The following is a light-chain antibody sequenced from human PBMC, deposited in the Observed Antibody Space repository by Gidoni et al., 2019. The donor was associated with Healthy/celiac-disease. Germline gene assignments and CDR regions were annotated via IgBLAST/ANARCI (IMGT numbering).Light chain of an antibody. V-gene: IGLV2-23*02. J-gene: IGLJ2*01. CDR1: SSYVGSYNL. CDR3: CSYAGSSTVV. CDR2: EVS. Sequence: QPALTQPASVSWFPGQSISISCTGTSSYVGSYNLVSWYQQHPGKAPKLMMYEVSKRPSGVSHRFYGSKSGNTAPLTISGLQAEDEADYYCCSYAGSSTVVFGGGTKLTGL.